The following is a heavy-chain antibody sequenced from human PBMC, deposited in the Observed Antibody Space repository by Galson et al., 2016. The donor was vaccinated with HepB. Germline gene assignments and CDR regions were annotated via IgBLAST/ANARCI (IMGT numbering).Heavy chain of an antibody. Sequence: SLRLSCAASGFTFSDSAMNWVRQAPGKGLEWVSSISVGGGSTYYADAVKGRFTISRDHSKNTLYLQMNSLRAEGTARYYCAKGRLAARGRCDYWGQGNLVTVSS. J-gene: IGHJ4*02. CDR2: ISVGGGST. V-gene: IGHV3-23*01. CDR3: AKGRLAARGRCDY. D-gene: IGHD6-13*01. CDR1: GFTFSDSA.